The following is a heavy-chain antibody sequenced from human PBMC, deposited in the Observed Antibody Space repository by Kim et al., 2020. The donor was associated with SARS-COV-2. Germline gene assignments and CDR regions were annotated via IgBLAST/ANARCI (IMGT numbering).Heavy chain of an antibody. Sequence: PSLKGRVTLAVESSKNQFSLKLSSVTAADTAVYYCARGAAAGTIRLSPIDYWGQRTLVTVSS. CDR3: ARGAAAGTIRLSPIDY. D-gene: IGHD6-13*01. V-gene: IGHV4-31*02. J-gene: IGHJ4*02.